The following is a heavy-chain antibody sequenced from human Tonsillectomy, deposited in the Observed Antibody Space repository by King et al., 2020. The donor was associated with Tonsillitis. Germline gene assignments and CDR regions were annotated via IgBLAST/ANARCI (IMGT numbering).Heavy chain of an antibody. CDR2: INPSGGST. CDR1: GYTFTSYY. CDR3: ARGPLPLDSFDI. V-gene: IGHV1-46*03. D-gene: IGHD2-15*01. Sequence: VQLVESGAEVKKPGASVKVSCKASGYTFTSYYTHWVRQAPGQGLEWMGIINPSGGSTSYAQKFEGRVTMTRATSTSTVYMELSSLRSEDTAVYYWARGPLPLDSFDIWGQGPMVPVSS. J-gene: IGHJ3*02.